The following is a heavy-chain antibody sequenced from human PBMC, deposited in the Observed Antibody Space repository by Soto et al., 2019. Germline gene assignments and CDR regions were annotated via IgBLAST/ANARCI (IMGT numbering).Heavy chain of an antibody. CDR1: GGYIISSHDW. D-gene: IGHD6-6*01. V-gene: IGHV4-39*01. CDR3: ARLAGSSFFTY. Sequence: QLRLQESGPGLVKPSETLSLICTVSGGYIISSHDWWGWVRQPPGKGPEWIASIYRDGATYYNPSLNRRVTVFVDSSKHPFSLKLTSVTAADTAVYNCARLAGSSFFTYWGQGTRVTVSS. J-gene: IGHJ4*02. CDR2: IYRDGAT.